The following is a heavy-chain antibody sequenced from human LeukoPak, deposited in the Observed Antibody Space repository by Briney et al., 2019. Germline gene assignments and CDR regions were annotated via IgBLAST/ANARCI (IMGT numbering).Heavy chain of an antibody. V-gene: IGHV3-33*01. Sequence: GGSLRLFCAASGFTFSNYGIHWVRQAPDKGLEWVALIWYDGSNKYYADSVKGRFTISRDNSKNTVYLQMNSLRAEDTAVYYCARSGEAYGYYYGGQGTLVTVSA. CDR2: IWYDGSNK. D-gene: IGHD2-15*01. CDR3: ARSGEAYGYYY. J-gene: IGHJ4*02. CDR1: GFTFSNYG.